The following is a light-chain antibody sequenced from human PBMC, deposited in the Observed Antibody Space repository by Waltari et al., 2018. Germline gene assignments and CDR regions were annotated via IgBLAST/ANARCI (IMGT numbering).Light chain of an antibody. V-gene: IGLV1-40*01. Sequence: QSVLTQPPSVSGAPGQRVTISCTGSSSNIGSGYDVHWYQQLPGRAPKSLIYNNINRPSGVPDRFSGSKSGTSASLAITGLQAEDEADYYCQSYDSSLSGCVFGTGTKVTVL. CDR1: SSNIGSGYD. CDR3: QSYDSSLSGCV. J-gene: IGLJ1*01. CDR2: NNI.